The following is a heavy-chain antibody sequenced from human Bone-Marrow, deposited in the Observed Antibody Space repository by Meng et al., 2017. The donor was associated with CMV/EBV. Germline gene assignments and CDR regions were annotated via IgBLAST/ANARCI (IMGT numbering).Heavy chain of an antibody. CDR2: ISSSGSTI. CDR3: ARDSETGGMDV. V-gene: IGHV3-11*01. CDR1: GFTFSDYY. Sequence: SCAASGFTFSDYYMGWIRQAPGKGLEWVSYISSSGSTIYYADSVKGRFTISRDNAKNSLYLQMNSLRAEDTAVYYCARDSETGGMDVWGQGTTVTVSS. J-gene: IGHJ6*02.